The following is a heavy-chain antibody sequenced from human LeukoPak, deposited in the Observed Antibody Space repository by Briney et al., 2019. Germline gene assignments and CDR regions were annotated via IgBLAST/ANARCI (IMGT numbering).Heavy chain of an antibody. J-gene: IGHJ6*02. V-gene: IGHV4-39*01. D-gene: IGHD3-16*01. CDR3: ARHGVSTARRVDV. Sequence: SETLSLTCTVSGGSISSSSYYWGWIRQPPGKGLEWIGSIYYSGSTYYNPSLKSRVTISVDTSKNQFSLKLTSVTAADTAVYYCARHGVSTARRVDVWGQGTTVTVSS. CDR2: IYYSGST. CDR1: GGSISSSSYY.